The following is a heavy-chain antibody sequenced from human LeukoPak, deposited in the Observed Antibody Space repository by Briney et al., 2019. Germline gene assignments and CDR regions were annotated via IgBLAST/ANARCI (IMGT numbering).Heavy chain of an antibody. CDR3: ARDQVLWFGELSNYYYGMDV. Sequence: SQTLSLTCTVSGGSISSGGYYWSWIRQHPGQGLEWIGYSYYSGSSYYNPSLKSRVTISVDPSKNQFSLKLSSVTAADTAVYYSARDQVLWFGELSNYYYGMDVWGQGTTVTVSS. J-gene: IGHJ6*02. V-gene: IGHV4-31*03. CDR2: SYYSGSS. D-gene: IGHD3-10*01. CDR1: GGSISSGGYY.